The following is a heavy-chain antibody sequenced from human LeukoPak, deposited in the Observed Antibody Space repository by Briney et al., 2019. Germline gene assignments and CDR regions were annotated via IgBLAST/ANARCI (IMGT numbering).Heavy chain of an antibody. J-gene: IGHJ4*02. D-gene: IGHD3-10*01. CDR1: GFTFSSYS. V-gene: IGHV3-48*01. CDR3: ARAPYYYGSGSFDY. Sequence: GGSLRLSCAASGFTFSSYSMNWVRQAPGKGLEWVSYISSSSSTIYYADSVKGQFTISRDDAKNSLYLQMNSLRAEDTAVYYCARAPYYYGSGSFDYWGQGTLVTVSS. CDR2: ISSSSSTI.